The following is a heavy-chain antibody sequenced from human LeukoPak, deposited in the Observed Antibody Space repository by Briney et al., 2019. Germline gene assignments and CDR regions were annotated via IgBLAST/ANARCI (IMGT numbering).Heavy chain of an antibody. J-gene: IGHJ4*02. D-gene: IGHD7-27*01. V-gene: IGHV1-2*02. CDR3: AKLTGGLTD. CDR1: GYNFTGYY. CDR2: MNPNSGGT. Sequence: ASVKVSCKASGYNFTGYYMHWVRQAPGQGLEWMAWMNPNSGGTNYAQNFQGRVTMTRDTSTNTAYMELSRPNFDDTAVYYCAKLTGGLTDWGQGTLVTVSS.